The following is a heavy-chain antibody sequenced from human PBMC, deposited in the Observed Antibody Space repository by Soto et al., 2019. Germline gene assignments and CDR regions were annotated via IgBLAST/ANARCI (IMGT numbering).Heavy chain of an antibody. CDR3: ARGLVVVPAARTNWFDP. CDR1: GFTVSRNY. D-gene: IGHD2-2*01. Sequence: GGSLRLSCAASGFTVSRNYMSWVRQAPGKGLEWVSVIYSGGSTYYADSVKGRFTISRDNSKNSLYLQMNSLRAEDTAVYYCARGLVVVPAARTNWFDPWGQGTLVTVSS. CDR2: IYSGGST. V-gene: IGHV3-66*01. J-gene: IGHJ5*02.